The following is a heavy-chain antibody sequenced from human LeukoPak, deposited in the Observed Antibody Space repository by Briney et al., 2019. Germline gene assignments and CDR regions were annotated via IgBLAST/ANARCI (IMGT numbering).Heavy chain of an antibody. Sequence: GGSLRLSCAASGFTFSSYWMSWVRQAPGKGLEWVANIKQDGSEKYYVDPVKGRFTISRDNAKNSLYLQMNSLRAEDTAVYYCARDLYRIVVVPHYFDYWGQGTLVTVSS. CDR3: ARDLYRIVVVPHYFDY. J-gene: IGHJ4*02. V-gene: IGHV3-7*01. D-gene: IGHD3-22*01. CDR2: IKQDGSEK. CDR1: GFTFSSYW.